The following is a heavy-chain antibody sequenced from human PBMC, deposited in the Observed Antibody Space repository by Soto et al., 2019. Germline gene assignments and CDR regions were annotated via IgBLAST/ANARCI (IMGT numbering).Heavy chain of an antibody. V-gene: IGHV3-73*01. Sequence: ESGGGLVQPGGSLELSCAGSGFTFSGFAVHWVRQASGKGLEWVGRIRSKTNSYSTAYAASVKGRFTISRDDSKNRAYLQMISLKTEDTAVYYCTIATVVVTEYYFDFWGQGTLVTASS. D-gene: IGHD2-21*02. J-gene: IGHJ4*02. CDR3: TIATVVVTEYYFDF. CDR1: GFTFSGFA. CDR2: IRSKTNSYST.